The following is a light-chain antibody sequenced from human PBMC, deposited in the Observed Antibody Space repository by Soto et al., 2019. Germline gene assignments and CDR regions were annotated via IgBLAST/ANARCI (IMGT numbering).Light chain of an antibody. CDR1: SSDVGSYNL. Sequence: QPVLTQPASVSGSPGQSITISCTGTSSDVGSYNLVSWYQQHPGKAPKLMIYEVSKRPSGVSNRFSGSKSGNTASLTISGLQAEDEADYYCCSYAGSSTPYVFGTRTKLTVL. CDR3: CSYAGSSTPYV. CDR2: EVS. V-gene: IGLV2-23*02. J-gene: IGLJ1*01.